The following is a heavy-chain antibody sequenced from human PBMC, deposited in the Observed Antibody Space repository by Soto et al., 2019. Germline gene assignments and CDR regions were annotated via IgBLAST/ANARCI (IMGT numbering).Heavy chain of an antibody. D-gene: IGHD5-18*01. CDR2: IYHSGST. Sequence: LSLTCAVSGGSISSGGYSWSWIRQPPGKGLEWIGYIYHSGSTYYDPSLKSRVTISVDRSKNQFSLKLSSVTAADTAVYYCASSYSYGYAFDYCGPGTLVTVSS. V-gene: IGHV4-30-2*01. CDR1: GGSISSGGYS. J-gene: IGHJ4*02. CDR3: ASSYSYGYAFDY.